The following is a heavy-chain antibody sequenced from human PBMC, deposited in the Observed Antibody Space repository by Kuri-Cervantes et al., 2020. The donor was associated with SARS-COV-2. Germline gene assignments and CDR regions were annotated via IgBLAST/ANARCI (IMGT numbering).Heavy chain of an antibody. CDR2: ISAYNGNT. J-gene: IGHJ6*03. D-gene: IGHD5-24*01. CDR3: AREVEMATIGPVDYYMDV. Sequence: ASVKVSCKASGYTFTSYGISWVRQAPGQGLEWMGWISAYNGNTNYAQKLQGRVTMTTDTSTSTAYMELRSLRSDDTAVYYCAREVEMATIGPVDYYMDVCGKGTTVTVSS. V-gene: IGHV1-18*01. CDR1: GYTFTSYG.